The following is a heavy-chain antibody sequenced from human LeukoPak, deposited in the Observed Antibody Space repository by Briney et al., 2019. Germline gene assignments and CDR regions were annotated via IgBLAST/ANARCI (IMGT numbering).Heavy chain of an antibody. V-gene: IGHV4-34*01. CDR2: INHSGST. Sequence: SETLSLTCAVYGGSFSGYYWSWIRQPPGKGLEWIGEINHSGSTNYNPSLKSRVTISVDTSKNQFSLKLSSVTAADTAVYYCARDHSVADFWSGYYIGDYYYYYYMDVWGKGTTVTVSS. CDR1: GGSFSGYY. D-gene: IGHD3-3*01. J-gene: IGHJ6*03. CDR3: ARDHSVADFWSGYYIGDYYYYYYMDV.